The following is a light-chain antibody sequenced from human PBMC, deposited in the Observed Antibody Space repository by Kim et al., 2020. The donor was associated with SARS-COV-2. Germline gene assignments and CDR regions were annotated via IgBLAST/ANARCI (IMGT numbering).Light chain of an antibody. J-gene: IGLJ1*01. V-gene: IGLV3-9*03. CDR1: N. CDR2: RDK. Sequence: NVQWYQQKAVQAPVLVINRDKNRPSGSPERFSGSNTGNTAPLTISRAQSGDEGDNYCPVLHTTTAVYVFG. CDR3: PVLHTTTAVYV.